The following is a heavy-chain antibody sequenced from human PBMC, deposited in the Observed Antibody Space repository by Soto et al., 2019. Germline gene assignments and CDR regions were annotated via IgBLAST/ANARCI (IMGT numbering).Heavy chain of an antibody. CDR3: AKGYSSGWYEDYFDY. CDR2: ISWDGGST. V-gene: IGHV3-43*01. J-gene: IGHJ4*02. D-gene: IGHD6-19*01. CDR1: GFTFDDYT. Sequence: GGSLRLSCAASGFTFDDYTMHWVRQAPGKGLEWVSLISWDGGSTYYADSVKGRFTISRGNSKNSLYLQMNSLRTEDTALYYCAKGYSSGWYEDYFDYWGQGTLVTVSS.